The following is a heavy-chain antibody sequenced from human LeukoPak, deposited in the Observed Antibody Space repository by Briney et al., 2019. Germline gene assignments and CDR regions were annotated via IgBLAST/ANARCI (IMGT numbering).Heavy chain of an antibody. CDR1: AFTFSSYA. D-gene: IGHD3-22*01. J-gene: IGHJ4*02. CDR3: AKASRSTYYDSSGAYFDY. Sequence: PGGSLRLSCAASAFTFSSYAMSWVRQAPGKGLEWVSAISGSGVSTYYADSVKGRFTISRDNSKNTLYLQMNSLRAEDTAVYYCAKASRSTYYDSSGAYFDYWGQGTLVTVSS. V-gene: IGHV3-23*01. CDR2: ISGSGVST.